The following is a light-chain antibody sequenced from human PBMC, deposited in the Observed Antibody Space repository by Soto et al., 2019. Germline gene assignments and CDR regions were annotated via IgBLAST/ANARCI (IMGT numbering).Light chain of an antibody. Sequence: EIVLTQCLATLFLSPGERATLSCRASQSVSSYLAWYQQKPGQAPRLLIYDASNRATGIPARFSGSGSGTDFTLTISSLEHEDFAVYYCQQRSNWLTFGGGTKVDIK. CDR2: DAS. CDR3: QQRSNWLT. CDR1: QSVSSY. V-gene: IGKV3-11*01. J-gene: IGKJ4*01.